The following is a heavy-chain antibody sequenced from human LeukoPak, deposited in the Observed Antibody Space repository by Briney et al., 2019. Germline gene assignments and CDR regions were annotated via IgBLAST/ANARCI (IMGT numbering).Heavy chain of an antibody. J-gene: IGHJ6*02. CDR3: ATIVASGTRAYYGMDV. CDR1: GFTFTSYG. CDR2: ISYDGIKR. Sequence: PGGSLRLCCAASGFTFTSYGMHWVRQAPGKGLEWVAVISYDGIKRDYADSVKGRFTISRDNSKDTLYLQMNSLRAEDTAVYYCATIVASGTRAYYGMDVWGQGTTVTVSS. D-gene: IGHD6-13*01. V-gene: IGHV3-30*03.